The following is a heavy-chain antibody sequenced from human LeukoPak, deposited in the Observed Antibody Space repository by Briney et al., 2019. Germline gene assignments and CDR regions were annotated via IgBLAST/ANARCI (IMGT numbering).Heavy chain of an antibody. CDR2: IKPHDGST. CDR1: GDTFTSQY. Sequence: ASVKVSCRTFGDTFTSQYVQWVRQAPGQGLEWMGLIKPHDGSTFYAQSLQGRVTLTRDTSTSTVYMDLSSLRSEDTAIYFCARNNVGRGGWTGLGFWGQGTLVTVSS. J-gene: IGHJ4*02. CDR3: ARNNVGRGGWTGLGF. D-gene: IGHD3/OR15-3a*01. V-gene: IGHV1-46*04.